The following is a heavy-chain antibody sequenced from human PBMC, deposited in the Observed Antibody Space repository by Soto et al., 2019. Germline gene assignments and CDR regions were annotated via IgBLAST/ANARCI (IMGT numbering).Heavy chain of an antibody. Sequence: SETLSLTCTVSGGSIRSGGYYWSWIRQHPGKGLEWIGYIYYIGSTYYNPSLKSRVTISLDTSKNQFSLKLSSVTAADTAVYYCARQQWLVLNAFDIWGQGTMVTVSS. CDR3: ARQQWLVLNAFDI. V-gene: IGHV4-31*03. CDR1: GGSIRSGGYY. J-gene: IGHJ3*02. D-gene: IGHD6-19*01. CDR2: IYYIGST.